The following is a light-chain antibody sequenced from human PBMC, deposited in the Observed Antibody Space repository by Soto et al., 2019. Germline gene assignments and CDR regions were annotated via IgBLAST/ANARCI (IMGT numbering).Light chain of an antibody. CDR3: QAYDTSPAWA. J-gene: IGKJ1*01. CDR2: AAS. V-gene: IGKV1-27*01. Sequence: DIQMTQTPSSLSASVGDRVTIACRASQGISNNLAWFQQKPGKLPKLLIFAASALQSGVPSRFSGSGSGTDFTTTIGILQPEDVASYYCQAYDTSPAWAFGPGTRVEIK. CDR1: QGISNN.